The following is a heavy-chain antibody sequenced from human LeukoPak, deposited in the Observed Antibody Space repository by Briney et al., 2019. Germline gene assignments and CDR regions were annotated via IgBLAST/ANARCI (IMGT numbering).Heavy chain of an antibody. CDR2: IYYSGST. D-gene: IGHD3-22*01. CDR1: GGSISSSSYY. V-gene: IGHV4-39*07. CDR3: ARSGGLWLLTYYFDY. Sequence: SETLSLTCTVSGGSISSSSYYWGWIRQPPGKGLEWIGSIYYSGSTYYNPSLKSRVTISVDTSKNQLSLKLSSVTAADTVVYFCARSGGLWLLTYYFDYWGQGTLVTVSS. J-gene: IGHJ4*02.